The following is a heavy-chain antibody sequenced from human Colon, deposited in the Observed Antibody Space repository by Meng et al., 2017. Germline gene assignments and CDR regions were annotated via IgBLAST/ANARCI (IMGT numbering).Heavy chain of an antibody. Sequence: QVQLQQWGEGLLKPSETLSLTCAVYGGSFSGYYWSWIRQPPGKGLEWIGEINHSGSTNYNPSLKSRVTISVDTSKNQFSLKLSSVTAADTAVYYCARGRYSGYLPWGQGTLVTVFS. J-gene: IGHJ5*02. D-gene: IGHD5-12*01. CDR1: GGSFSGYY. CDR3: ARGRYSGYLP. CDR2: INHSGST. V-gene: IGHV4-34*01.